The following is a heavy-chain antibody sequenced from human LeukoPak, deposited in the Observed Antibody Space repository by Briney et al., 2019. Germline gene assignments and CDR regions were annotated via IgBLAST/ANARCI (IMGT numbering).Heavy chain of an antibody. J-gene: IGHJ6*02. V-gene: IGHV4-59*01. CDR1: GGSISSYY. D-gene: IGHD4-17*01. CDR3: ARAPLDYGETYYYYGMDV. CDR2: IYYSGST. Sequence: SETLSLTCTVSGGSISSYYWSWIRQPPGKGLEWIGYIYYSGSTNYNPSLKSRVTISVDTFKNQFSLKLSSVTAADTAVYYCARAPLDYGETYYYYGMDVWGQGTTVTVSS.